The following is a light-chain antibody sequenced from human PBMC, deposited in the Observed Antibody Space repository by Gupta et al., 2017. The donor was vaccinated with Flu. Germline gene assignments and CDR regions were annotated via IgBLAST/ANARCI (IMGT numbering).Light chain of an antibody. J-gene: IGLJ1*01. CDR3: QSYDSSLTGYV. V-gene: IGLV1-40*01. Sequence: SVLTQPPSVSGAPGQRGTISCTGISSNIGAGYDVHWYQQLPGTAPKLLIYVNTNRPSGVPDRFSGSKSGTSASLAITGLQAEDEADYYCQSYDSSLTGYVFGTGTKVTVL. CDR1: SSNIGAGYD. CDR2: VNT.